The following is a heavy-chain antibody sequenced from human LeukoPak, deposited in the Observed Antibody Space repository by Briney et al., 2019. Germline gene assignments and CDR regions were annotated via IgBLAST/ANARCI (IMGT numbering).Heavy chain of an antibody. CDR3: ARYRLVAAAPLDY. J-gene: IGHJ4*02. V-gene: IGHV1-69*05. CDR2: IIPIFGTA. D-gene: IGHD6-13*01. CDR1: GGTFSSYA. Sequence: SVKVSCKASGGTFSSYAISWMRQAPGQGLEWMGRIIPIFGTANYAQEFQGRVTITTDESTSTAYMELSSLRSEDTAVYYCARYRLVAAAPLDYWGQGTLVTVSS.